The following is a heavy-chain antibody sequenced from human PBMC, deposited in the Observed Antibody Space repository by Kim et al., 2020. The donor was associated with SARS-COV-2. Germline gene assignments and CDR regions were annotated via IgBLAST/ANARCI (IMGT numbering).Heavy chain of an antibody. CDR3: ANGDYYGSGSYYQDY. V-gene: IGHV1-46*01. Sequence: ASVKVSCKASGYTFTSYSMHWVRQAPGQGLEWMGIINPGDGTTNYAQKFQGRVTMTRDTSTSTVYMELSSLTSEDTAVYYCANGDYYGSGSYYQDYWGQGTLVTVSS. CDR1: GYTFTSYS. D-gene: IGHD3-10*01. CDR2: INPGDGTT. J-gene: IGHJ4*02.